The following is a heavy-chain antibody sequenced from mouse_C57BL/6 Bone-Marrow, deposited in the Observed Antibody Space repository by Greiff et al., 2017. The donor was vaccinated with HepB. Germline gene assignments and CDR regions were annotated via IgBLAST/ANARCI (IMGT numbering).Heavy chain of an antibody. D-gene: IGHD2-3*01. CDR3: ARWDGYFLYYFDY. CDR2: IYPRSGNT. J-gene: IGHJ2*01. CDR1: GYTFTSYG. V-gene: IGHV1-81*01. Sequence: QVQLQQSGAELARPGASVKLSCKASGYTFTSYGISWVKQRTGPGLEWIGEIYPRSGNTYYNEKFKGKATLTADKSSSTAYMELRSLTSEDSAVYFCARWDGYFLYYFDYWGQGTTLTVSS.